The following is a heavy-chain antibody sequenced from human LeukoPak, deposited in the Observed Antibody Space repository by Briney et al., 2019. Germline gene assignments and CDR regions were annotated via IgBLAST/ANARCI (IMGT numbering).Heavy chain of an antibody. J-gene: IGHJ6*03. CDR3: ARDLGGAGYYYYMDV. V-gene: IGHV1-2*02. CDR2: INPNSGGT. Sequence: ASVKVSCKASGYTFTGYYMHWVRQAPGQGLEWMGWINPNSGGTNYAQKFQGRVTMTRDTSISTAYMELSRLRSDDTAVYYCARDLGGAGYYYYMDVWGKGTTVTISS. D-gene: IGHD1-26*01. CDR1: GYTFTGYY.